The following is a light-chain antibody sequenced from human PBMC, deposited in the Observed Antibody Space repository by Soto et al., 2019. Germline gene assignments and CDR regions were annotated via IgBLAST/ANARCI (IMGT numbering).Light chain of an antibody. J-gene: IGLJ1*01. Sequence: QSVLTQPPSPSGSPGQSVTISCTGTSSEVGKYNYVSWYQQHPGKAPKLLIYEVTKRPSGVPDRFSGSKSGNTASLTVSGLQAEDEADYYCASYAGSNNFEVFGTGTKVTVL. CDR1: SSEVGKYNY. CDR2: EVT. CDR3: ASYAGSNNFEV. V-gene: IGLV2-8*01.